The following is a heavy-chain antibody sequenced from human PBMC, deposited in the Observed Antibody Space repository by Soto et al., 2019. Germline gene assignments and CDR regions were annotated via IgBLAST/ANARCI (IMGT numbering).Heavy chain of an antibody. CDR2: IDKNGSGK. V-gene: IGHV3-7*01. Sequence: DVQLVESGGGLVQPGGSLRLSCAASGFSFSDFPMSWARQTSGRGLEWVATIDKNGSGKSYVDSVRGRFTISRDNAESSLSLQMTSLTAEDTALYYCVRDLGFWNTLWGQGTLVTV. CDR3: VRDLGFWNTL. D-gene: IGHD3-3*01. CDR1: GFSFSDFP. J-gene: IGHJ4*02.